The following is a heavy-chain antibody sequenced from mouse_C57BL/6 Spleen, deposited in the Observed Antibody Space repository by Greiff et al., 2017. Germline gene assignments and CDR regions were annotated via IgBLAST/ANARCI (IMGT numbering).Heavy chain of an antibody. CDR3: ARRRDYYGSSYDYYAMDY. Sequence: EVHLVESGGGLVQPGGSLKLSCAASGFTFSDYYMYWVRQTPEKRLEWVVYISNGGGSTYYPDTVKGRFTISRDNAKNTLYLQMSRLKSEDTAMYYCARRRDYYGSSYDYYAMDYWGQGTSVTVSS. CDR1: GFTFSDYY. V-gene: IGHV5-12*01. D-gene: IGHD1-1*01. J-gene: IGHJ4*01. CDR2: ISNGGGST.